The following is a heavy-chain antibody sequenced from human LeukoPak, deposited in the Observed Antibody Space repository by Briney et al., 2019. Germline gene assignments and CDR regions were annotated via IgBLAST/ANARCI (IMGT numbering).Heavy chain of an antibody. CDR1: GGTFSSYA. CDR3: ARDLGCTNGVCYGYWFDP. V-gene: IGHV1-69*05. CDR2: IIPIFGTA. J-gene: IGHJ5*02. Sequence: GASVKVSCKASGGTFSSYANSWVRQAPGQGLEWMGRIIPIFGTANYAQKFQGRVTITTDESTSTAYMELSSLRSEDTAVYYCARDLGCTNGVCYGYWFDPWGQGTLVTVSS. D-gene: IGHD2-8*01.